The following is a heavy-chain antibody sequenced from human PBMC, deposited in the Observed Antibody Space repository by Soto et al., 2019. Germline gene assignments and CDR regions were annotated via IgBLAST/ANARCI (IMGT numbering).Heavy chain of an antibody. CDR2: IIPIFGTA. J-gene: IGHJ6*02. CDR3: ASQGGNMYYYYGMDV. V-gene: IGHV1-69*12. Sequence: QVQLVQSGAEVKKPGSSVKVSCKASGGTFSSYAISWVRQAPGQGLEWMGGIIPIFGTAKYAQKFQGRVTITADVSTSTAYRELRSLRSEDTAVYYCASQGGNMYYYYGMDVWGQGTTITVSS. CDR1: GGTFSSYA. D-gene: IGHD2-15*01.